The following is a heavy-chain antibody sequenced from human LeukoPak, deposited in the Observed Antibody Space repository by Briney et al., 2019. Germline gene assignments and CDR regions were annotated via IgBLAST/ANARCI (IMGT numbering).Heavy chain of an antibody. D-gene: IGHD6-19*01. V-gene: IGHV4-59*01. CDR2: IYYSGST. CDR3: ARAKKAVAGFFDY. CDR1: GDSISSYY. Sequence: SETLYLTCTVSGDSISSYYWSWIRQPPGKRLEWIGYIYYSGSTNYNPSLKSRLTISIDTSKNQLSLKLSSVTAADTAVYYCARAKKAVAGFFDYWGQGTLVTVSS. J-gene: IGHJ4*02.